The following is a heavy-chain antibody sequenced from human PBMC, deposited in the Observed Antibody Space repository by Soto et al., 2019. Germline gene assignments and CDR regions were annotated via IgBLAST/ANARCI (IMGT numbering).Heavy chain of an antibody. V-gene: IGHV3-30-3*01. CDR2: ISYDGSNK. CDR1: GFTFSSYA. J-gene: IGHJ1*01. CDR3: ARAMVAGWAAAEYFQH. Sequence: PGGSLRLSCAASGFTFSSYAMHWVRQAPGKGLEWVAVISYDGSNKYYADSVKGRFTISRDNSKNTLYLQMNSLRAEDTAVYYCARAMVAGWAAAEYFQHWGQGTLVTVSS. D-gene: IGHD6-19*01.